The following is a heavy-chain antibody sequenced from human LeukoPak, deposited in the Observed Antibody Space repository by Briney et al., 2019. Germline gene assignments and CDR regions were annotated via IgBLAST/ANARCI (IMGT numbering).Heavy chain of an antibody. J-gene: IGHJ4*02. Sequence: ASVKVSCKASGYTFTSYGISWVRQTPGQGLEWMGWISAYNGNTNYAQKLQGRATMTTDTSTSTAYMELRSLRSDDTAVYYCARDHYDSSGYYFFDYWGQGTLVTVSS. CDR1: GYTFTSYG. CDR2: ISAYNGNT. CDR3: ARDHYDSSGYYFFDY. V-gene: IGHV1-18*01. D-gene: IGHD3-22*01.